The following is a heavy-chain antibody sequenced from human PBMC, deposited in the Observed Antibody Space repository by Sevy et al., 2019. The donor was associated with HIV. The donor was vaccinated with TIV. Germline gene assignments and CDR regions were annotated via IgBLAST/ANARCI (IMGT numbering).Heavy chain of an antibody. Sequence: GGSLRLSCAASGFTFSNAWMSWVRQAPGKGLEWVGRIKSKTDGGTTDYDAPVKRRFTISRDDSKNTLYLQMNSLKTEDTAIYYGTTDSRKRGLSALLDYWGQGTLVTVSS. CDR2: IKSKTDGGTT. CDR1: GFTFSNAW. V-gene: IGHV3-15*01. D-gene: IGHD3-10*01. J-gene: IGHJ4*02. CDR3: TTDSRKRGLSALLDY.